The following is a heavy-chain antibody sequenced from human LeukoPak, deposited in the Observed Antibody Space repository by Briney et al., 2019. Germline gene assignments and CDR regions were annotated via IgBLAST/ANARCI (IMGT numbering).Heavy chain of an antibody. CDR2: INHSGST. V-gene: IGHV4-34*01. J-gene: IGHJ6*03. Sequence: SETLSLTCAVYGGSFSGYYWSWIRQPPGKGLEWIGEINHSGSTNYNPSLKSRVTISVDTSKNQFSLKLSSVTAADTAVYYCARFYSSSAGGYYMDVWGKGTTVTISS. CDR3: ARFYSSSAGGYYMDV. D-gene: IGHD6-6*01. CDR1: GGSFSGYY.